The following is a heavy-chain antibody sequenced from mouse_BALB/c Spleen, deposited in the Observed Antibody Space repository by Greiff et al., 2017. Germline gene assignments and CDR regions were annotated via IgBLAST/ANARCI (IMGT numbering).Heavy chain of an antibody. D-gene: IGHD1-1*01. Sequence: QVQLQQSGAELMKPGASVKISCKATGYTFSSYWIEWVKQRPGHGLEWIGEILPGSGSTNYNEKFKGKATFTADTSSNTAYMQLSSLTSEDSAVYYCARRLRGGYFDYWGQGTTLTVSS. CDR3: ARRLRGGYFDY. V-gene: IGHV1-9*01. J-gene: IGHJ2*01. CDR2: ILPGSGST. CDR1: GYTFSSYW.